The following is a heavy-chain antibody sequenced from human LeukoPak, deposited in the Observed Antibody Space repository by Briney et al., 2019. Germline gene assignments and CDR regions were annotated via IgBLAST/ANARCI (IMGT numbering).Heavy chain of an antibody. D-gene: IGHD1-26*01. CDR1: GFTFSSYA. J-gene: IGHJ3*02. V-gene: IGHV3-23*01. CDR3: AKDRRGGSYYAATLDI. CDR2: ITGSGGST. Sequence: GGSLRLSCAASGFTFSSYAMTWVRQAPGKGLEWVSAITGSGGSTYYADSVKGRFTISRDNSKNTLYLQMNSLRAEDTAVYYCAKDRRGGSYYAATLDIWGQGTMVTVSS.